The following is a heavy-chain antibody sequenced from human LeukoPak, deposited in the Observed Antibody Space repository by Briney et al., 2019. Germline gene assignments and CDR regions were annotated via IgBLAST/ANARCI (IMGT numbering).Heavy chain of an antibody. J-gene: IGHJ4*02. D-gene: IGHD2/OR15-2a*01. CDR1: GFTFSSYS. CDR2: ITSSSGDI. Sequence: TGGSLRLSCAASGFTFSSYSMNWVRQAPGKGLEWVSSITSSSGDIYYADSVKGRFTISRDNAKNSLYLQMNSLRAEDTAVYYCARDHFWGQGTLVTVSS. CDR3: ARDHF. V-gene: IGHV3-21*01.